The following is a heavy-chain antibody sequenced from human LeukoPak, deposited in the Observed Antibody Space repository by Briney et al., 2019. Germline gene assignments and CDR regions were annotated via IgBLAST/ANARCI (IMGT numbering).Heavy chain of an antibody. D-gene: IGHD2-21*02. CDR1: GFTFSSYA. CDR2: ISYDGSNK. J-gene: IGHJ4*02. CDR3: ARDIVVVTSPGDY. Sequence: PGGSLRLSCAASGFTFSSYAMHWVRQAPGKGLEWVAVISYDGSNKYYADSVKGRFTISRDNSKNTLYLQMNSLRAEDTAVYYCARDIVVVTSPGDYWGQGTLVTVSS. V-gene: IGHV3-30-3*01.